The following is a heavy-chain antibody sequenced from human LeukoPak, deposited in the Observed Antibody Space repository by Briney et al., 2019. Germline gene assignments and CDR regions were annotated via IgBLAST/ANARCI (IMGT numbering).Heavy chain of an antibody. J-gene: IGHJ1*01. CDR2: INPNGGGT. D-gene: IGHD3-3*01. Sequence: GASVKVSCKASGYTFTSYYMHWVRQAPGQGLEWMGWINPNGGGTVYAQKFQGRVTMTRDTSITTAYMDLNRLKSEDTALYYCARGGGTFFGVLNDWGQGTLVTVSS. CDR3: ARGGGTFFGVLND. CDR1: GYTFTSYY. V-gene: IGHV1-2*02.